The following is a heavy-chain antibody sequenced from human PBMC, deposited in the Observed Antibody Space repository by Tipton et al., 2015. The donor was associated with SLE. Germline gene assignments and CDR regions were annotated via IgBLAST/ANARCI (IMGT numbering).Heavy chain of an antibody. CDR1: GGSIRSSNW. J-gene: IGHJ4*02. CDR3: AKDYNHDNADYN. Sequence: TLSLTCAVSGGSIRSSNWWSWVRQPPGKGLEWIGEIHHSGSTNSNPSLKSRVTISVDKSKNQFSLKLSSVTVADTAVYYCAKDYNHDNADYNWGQGTPVIVSS. D-gene: IGHD4-17*01. CDR2: IHHSGST. V-gene: IGHV4-4*02.